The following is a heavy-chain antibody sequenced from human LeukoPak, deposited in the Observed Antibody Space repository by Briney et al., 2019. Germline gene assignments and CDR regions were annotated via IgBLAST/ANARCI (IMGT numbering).Heavy chain of an antibody. CDR3: ARYSSGSSPWYMDV. CDR1: GFTFSSYE. Sequence: GGSLRLSCAASGFTFSSYEMNWVRQAPGKGLEWVSYISSSGSTIYYADSVKGRFIISGDKAKNSLYLQMNSLRVEDTAVYFCARYSSGSSPWYMDVWGKGTTVTVSS. V-gene: IGHV3-48*03. CDR2: ISSSGSTI. J-gene: IGHJ6*03. D-gene: IGHD1-26*01.